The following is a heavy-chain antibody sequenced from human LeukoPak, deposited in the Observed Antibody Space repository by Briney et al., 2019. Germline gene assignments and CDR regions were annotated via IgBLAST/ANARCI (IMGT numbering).Heavy chain of an antibody. J-gene: IGHJ5*02. CDR3: ARDLIHYYGSGAKT. CDR1: GFTFSSSS. D-gene: IGHD3-10*01. Sequence: GGSLRLSCAASGFTFSSSSMNWVRQAPGKGLEWVSYISSTSSTIYYADSVKGRFTISRDNAKNSLYLQMNSLRAEDTAVYYCARDLIHYYGSGAKTWGQGTLVTVSS. V-gene: IGHV3-48*01. CDR2: ISSTSSTI.